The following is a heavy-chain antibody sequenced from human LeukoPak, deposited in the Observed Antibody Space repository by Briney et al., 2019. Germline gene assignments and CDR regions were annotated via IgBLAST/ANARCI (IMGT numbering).Heavy chain of an antibody. J-gene: IGHJ6*02. Sequence: SETLSLTCTVSGGSISSSSYYWGWIRQPPGKGLEWIGSIYYSGSTYYNPSLKSRVTISVDTSKNQFSLKLSSVTAADTAVYYCARVISGSSSWYHLGYGMDVWGQGTTVTVSS. CDR3: ARVISGSSSWYHLGYGMDV. V-gene: IGHV4-39*07. D-gene: IGHD6-13*01. CDR2: IYYSGST. CDR1: GGSISSSSYY.